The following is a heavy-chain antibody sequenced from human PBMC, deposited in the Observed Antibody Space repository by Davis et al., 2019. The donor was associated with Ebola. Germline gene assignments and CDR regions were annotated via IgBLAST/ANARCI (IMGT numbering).Heavy chain of an antibody. D-gene: IGHD3/OR15-3a*01. CDR2: IRSKTHGGTT. V-gene: IGHV3-15*01. CDR3: TTDLDWLLSVDY. J-gene: IGHJ4*02. CDR1: GFTFNSAW. Sequence: GESLKISCAASGFTFNSAWLSWVRQAPGKGLEWVGRIRSKTHGGTTEYAAPVRGRFTISRDDSRNTLFLQMNSLKTEDTAVYYCTTDLDWLLSVDYWGQGTLVTVSS.